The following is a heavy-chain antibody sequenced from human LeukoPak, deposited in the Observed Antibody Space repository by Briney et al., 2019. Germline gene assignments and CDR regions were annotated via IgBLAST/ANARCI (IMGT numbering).Heavy chain of an antibody. J-gene: IGHJ4*02. CDR1: GYTFTGYY. CDR2: IIPIFGTA. Sequence: ASVKVSCKASGYTFTGYYMHWVRQAPGQGLEWMGGIIPIFGTANYAQKFQGRVTITADESTSTAYMELSSLRSEDTAVYYCARGYYDSSGYFDYWGQGTLVTVSS. D-gene: IGHD3-22*01. CDR3: ARGYYDSSGYFDY. V-gene: IGHV1-69*13.